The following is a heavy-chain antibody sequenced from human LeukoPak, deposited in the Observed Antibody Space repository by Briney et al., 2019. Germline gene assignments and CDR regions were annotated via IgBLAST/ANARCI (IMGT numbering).Heavy chain of an antibody. CDR2: SNPNIGGT. D-gene: IGHD1-26*01. V-gene: IGHV1-2*02. CDR3: ARSGSYGFFDY. J-gene: IGHJ4*02. CDR1: GYTFTGYY. Sequence: VASVKVSCKASGYTFTGYYMHGVRQARGQGIGWMGWSNPNIGGTNYAQRFSGMVTMTRDTSISAAYMELSRLRSDDTAVYYCARSGSYGFFDYWGQGPLVTVSS.